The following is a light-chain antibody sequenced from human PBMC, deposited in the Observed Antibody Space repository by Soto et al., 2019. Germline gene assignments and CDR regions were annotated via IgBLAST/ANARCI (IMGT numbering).Light chain of an antibody. Sequence: EIVMTQSPATLSVSPGERATLSCRASQSLYNNLAWYQQKPGQAPRRLIYGASARATGIPARFSGSGSGTEFTLTISSLQSEDFAVYYCQQYNNWPLTFGGGTKVEIK. CDR2: GAS. V-gene: IGKV3-15*01. CDR3: QQYNNWPLT. CDR1: QSLYNN. J-gene: IGKJ4*01.